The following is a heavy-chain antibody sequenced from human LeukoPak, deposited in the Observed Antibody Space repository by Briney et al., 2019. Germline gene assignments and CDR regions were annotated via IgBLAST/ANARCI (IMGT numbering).Heavy chain of an antibody. CDR1: GFTFTTDA. D-gene: IGHD3-10*01. CDR2: IGGGGAYT. Sequence: SGGSLRLSCAASGFTFTTDAMSGVRQAPGKGLEWVSAIGGGGAYTYYADSVKGRVTISRADSKNTLYLQMNTLRAEPSAPYYCTKVSNYYGPGRHDTFDVWGQGTMLTVSS. CDR3: TKVSNYYGPGRHDTFDV. V-gene: IGHV3-23*01. J-gene: IGHJ3*01.